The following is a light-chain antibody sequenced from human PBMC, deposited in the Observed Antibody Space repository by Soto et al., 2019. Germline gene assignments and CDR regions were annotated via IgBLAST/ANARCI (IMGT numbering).Light chain of an antibody. J-gene: IGKJ1*01. V-gene: IGKV3-20*01. CDR3: QQYGSSGK. CDR1: QSVSNNY. Sequence: EIVLTQSPGTLSLSPGERATLSCRASQSVSNNYIAGYQQKPGQAPRLLLYGPSNRATGIPDRFSASGSGTDFTLTISRVEPEDFAVYYCQQYGSSGKFGQGTKVDIK. CDR2: GPS.